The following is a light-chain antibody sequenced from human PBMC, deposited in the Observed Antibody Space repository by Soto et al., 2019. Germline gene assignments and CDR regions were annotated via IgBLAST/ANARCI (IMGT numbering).Light chain of an antibody. CDR3: AAWDDSLRGVV. J-gene: IGLJ2*01. V-gene: IGLV1-47*02. CDR2: SDY. CDR1: SSNIGSNY. Sequence: QAVVTQPPSASGTPGQRVTISCSGSSSNIGSNYVYWYQQLPGAAPKLLIYSDYHRPSGVPDRFSGSKSGTSASLAISGLRSEDEADYYCAAWDDSLRGVVFGGGTKLTVL.